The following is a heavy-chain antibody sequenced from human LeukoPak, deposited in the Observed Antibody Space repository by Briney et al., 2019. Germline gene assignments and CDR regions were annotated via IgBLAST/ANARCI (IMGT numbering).Heavy chain of an antibody. D-gene: IGHD1-26*01. CDR3: ARGRYSADICSGGDAFDI. CDR1: GGSINNYY. CDR2: IYTRGST. Sequence: PSETLSLTCTVSGGSINNYYWSWIRQPAGKGLEWIGRIYTRGSTNYNPSLKSRVTMSVGTSKNQFSLKLSSVTAADTAVYYCARGRYSADICSGGDAFDIWGQGTMVSVSS. V-gene: IGHV4-4*07. J-gene: IGHJ3*02.